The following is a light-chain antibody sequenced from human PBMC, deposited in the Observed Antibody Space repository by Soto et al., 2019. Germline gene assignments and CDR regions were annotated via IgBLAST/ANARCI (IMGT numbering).Light chain of an antibody. CDR1: QSLSGGY. Sequence: EIVLTPSPGTLSLSPGERATLSCRAIQSLSGGYLAWFQQKPGQTPRLLIYSASNRATGIPDRFSGSGSGTDFTLTISRLEPEDFVGYYCQQNGSLPITCGQGTRLEIK. CDR2: SAS. V-gene: IGKV3-20*01. J-gene: IGKJ5*01. CDR3: QQNGSLPIT.